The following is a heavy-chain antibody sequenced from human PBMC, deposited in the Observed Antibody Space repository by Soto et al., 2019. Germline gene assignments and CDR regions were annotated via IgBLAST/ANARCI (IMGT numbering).Heavy chain of an antibody. D-gene: IGHD3-10*01. CDR2: IIPIFGTA. CDR3: ARGILWFGPKSRDYYGMDV. Sequence: SVKVSCKASGGTFSSYAISWVRQAPGQGLEWMGGIIPIFGTANYAQKFQGRVTITADESTSTAYMELSSLRSEDTAVYYCARGILWFGPKSRDYYGMDVWGQGTTVTVSS. CDR1: GGTFSSYA. V-gene: IGHV1-69*13. J-gene: IGHJ6*02.